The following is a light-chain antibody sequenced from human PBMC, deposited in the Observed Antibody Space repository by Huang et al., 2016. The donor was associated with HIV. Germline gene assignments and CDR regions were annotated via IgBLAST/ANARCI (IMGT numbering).Light chain of an antibody. CDR2: GTS. CDR3: QQYGNSPPYT. Sequence: EVVLTQSPGTLSLSPGERATLSCRASQTISSNYFAWYQQKPGQAPRLLIYGTSNRATVIPDRFSGSGSGTDCTLTISRLEPEDFAVYYCQQYGNSPPYTFGQGTTLDIK. CDR1: QTISSNY. V-gene: IGKV3-20*01. J-gene: IGKJ2*01.